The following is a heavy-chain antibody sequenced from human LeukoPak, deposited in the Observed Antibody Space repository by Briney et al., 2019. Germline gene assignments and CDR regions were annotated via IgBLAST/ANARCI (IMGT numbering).Heavy chain of an antibody. V-gene: IGHV3-53*01. CDR3: ARASVHGSGSYYPDY. J-gene: IGHJ4*02. CDR2: IYSGGST. D-gene: IGHD3-10*01. CDR1: GFTVSSNY. Sequence: GGFLRLSCAASGFTVSSNYMSWVRQAPGKGLEWVSVIYSGGSTYYADSVKGRFTISRDNSKNTLYLQMNSLRAEDTAVYYCARASVHGSGSYYPDYWGQGTLVTVSS.